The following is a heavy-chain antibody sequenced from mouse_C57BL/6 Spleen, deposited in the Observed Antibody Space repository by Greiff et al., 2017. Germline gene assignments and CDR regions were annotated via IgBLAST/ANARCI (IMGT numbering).Heavy chain of an antibody. D-gene: IGHD4-1*01. V-gene: IGHV1-53*01. CDR1: GYTFTSYW. CDR3: ARLELGYWYFDV. Sequence: VQLQQPGTELVKPGASVQLSCKASGYTFTSYWMHWVKQRPGQGLEWIGNINPSNGGTNYNEKFKSKATLTVDKASSTAYMQLSSLTSEDSAVYYCARLELGYWYFDVWGTGTTVTVSS. CDR2: INPSNGGT. J-gene: IGHJ1*03.